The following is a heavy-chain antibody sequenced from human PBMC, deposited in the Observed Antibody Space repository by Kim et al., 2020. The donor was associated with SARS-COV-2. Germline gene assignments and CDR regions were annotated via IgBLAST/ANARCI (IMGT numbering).Heavy chain of an antibody. J-gene: IGHJ4*02. V-gene: IGHV4-34*01. CDR1: GGSFSGYY. D-gene: IGHD3-10*01. CDR3: AGERITMVRGVIINY. CDR2: INHSGST. Sequence: SETLSLTCAVYGGSFSGYYWSWIRQPPGKGLEWIGEINHSGSTNYYPSLKSRVTISVDTSKNQFSLKLSSVTAADTAVYYCAGERITMVRGVIINYWGQGTLVTVSS.